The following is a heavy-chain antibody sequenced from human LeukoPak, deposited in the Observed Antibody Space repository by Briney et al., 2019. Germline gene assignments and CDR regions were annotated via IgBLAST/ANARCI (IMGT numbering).Heavy chain of an antibody. V-gene: IGHV3-23*01. Sequence: GGSLRLSCAASGFTFSNYAMNWVRQAPGKGLEWVSGFSGSGGSTYYADSVKGRFTISRDNSKNTLYLQMNSLRAEDTAVYYCAKRANNYDFGLVNYWGQGTLVTVSS. CDR2: FSGSGGST. D-gene: IGHD3/OR15-3a*01. CDR1: GFTFSNYA. CDR3: AKRANNYDFGLVNY. J-gene: IGHJ4*02.